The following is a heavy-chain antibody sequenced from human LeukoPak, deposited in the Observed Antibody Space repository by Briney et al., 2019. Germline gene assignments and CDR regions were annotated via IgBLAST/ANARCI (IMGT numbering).Heavy chain of an antibody. CDR2: IYYSGST. J-gene: IGHJ3*02. D-gene: IGHD1-26*01. V-gene: IGHV4-4*07. CDR1: GGSISSYY. CDR3: ARDMKWELRAFDI. Sequence: SETLSLTCTVSGGSISSYYWSWIRQPAGKGLEWIGSIYYSGSTYYNPSLKSRVTISVDTSKNQFSLKLSSVTAADTAVYYCARDMKWELRAFDIWGQGTMVTVSS.